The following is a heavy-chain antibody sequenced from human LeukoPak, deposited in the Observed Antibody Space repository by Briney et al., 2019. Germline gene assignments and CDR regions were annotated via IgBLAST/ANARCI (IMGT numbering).Heavy chain of an antibody. V-gene: IGHV3-48*04. CDR3: AIPPLSGTGSSRPLAEMDV. CDR1: GFRFSSYS. D-gene: IGHD3-10*01. CDR2: ISHTGSTM. Sequence: EGSLRLSCAASGFRFSSYSMNWVRQAPGKGLEWVSYISHTGSTMSYADSVKGRFTISRDNARNSLHLQMNSLRAEDTAVYYCAIPPLSGTGSSRPLAEMDVWGQGTTVTVSS. J-gene: IGHJ6*02.